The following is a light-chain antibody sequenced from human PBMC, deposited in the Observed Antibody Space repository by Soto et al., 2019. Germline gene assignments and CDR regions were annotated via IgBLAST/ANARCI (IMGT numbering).Light chain of an antibody. CDR1: QSLSND. V-gene: IGKV3-11*01. Sequence: EIVLTQSPATLSLSPGERATLSCRASQSLSNDLAWYQQKPGQAPRLLIYGASNRATGMSARFSGSGSGTDFTLTISSLEPEDFAVYYCQHLRNRPPTWTFGQGTKVEIK. CDR2: GAS. CDR3: QHLRNRPPTWT. J-gene: IGKJ1*01.